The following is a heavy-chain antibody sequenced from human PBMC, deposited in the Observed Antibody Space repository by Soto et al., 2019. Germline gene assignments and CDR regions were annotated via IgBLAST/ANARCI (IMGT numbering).Heavy chain of an antibody. CDR1: GFTFSSYA. J-gene: IGHJ3*02. V-gene: IGHV3-30-3*01. Sequence: QVQLVESGGGVVQPGRSLRLSCAASGFTFSSYAMHWVHQAPGKGLEWVAVIAYDGSNKYYADSVKGRFTNSRDNSKNTLHSRMNSLRAEDKAVYYCARMWYYYDGSGYRDGWYAFDIWGQGTMVTVSS. CDR3: ARMWYYYDGSGYRDGWYAFDI. D-gene: IGHD3-22*01. CDR2: IAYDGSNK.